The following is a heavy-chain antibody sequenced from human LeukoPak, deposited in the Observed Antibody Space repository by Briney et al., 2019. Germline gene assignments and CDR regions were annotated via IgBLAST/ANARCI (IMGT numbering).Heavy chain of an antibody. Sequence: GGSLRLSCAASGFTFSSYAMSWVRQAPGEGLEWVSSITTSGGSTYYADSVKGRFTISRDNAKNTLYLQMSSLKTEDTAVYYCTTELIQLFDHWGQGTLVTVSS. CDR2: ITTSGGST. CDR1: GFTFSSYA. J-gene: IGHJ4*02. D-gene: IGHD1-1*01. CDR3: TTELIQLFDH. V-gene: IGHV3-23*01.